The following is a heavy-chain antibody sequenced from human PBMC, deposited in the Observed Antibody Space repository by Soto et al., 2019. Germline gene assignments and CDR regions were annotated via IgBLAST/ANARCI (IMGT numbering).Heavy chain of an antibody. J-gene: IGHJ4*02. V-gene: IGHV6-1*01. CDR3: VRGQFSAFDC. CDR2: TYYRSKWSS. CDR1: GDSVSRNGVA. Sequence: QVQLHQSGPGLVKPSQTLSLTCAISGDSVSRNGVAWNWIRQSPSRGLELLGRTYYRSKWSSDYAVSVKSRIAINPDTSKSQFSLQLNSVTPEDTAVYYCVRGQFSAFDCWGQGTLVTVSS.